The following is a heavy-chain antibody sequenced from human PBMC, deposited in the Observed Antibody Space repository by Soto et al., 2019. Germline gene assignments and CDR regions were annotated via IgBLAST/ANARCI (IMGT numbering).Heavy chain of an antibody. CDR1: GFNFIDYY. CDR2: ISSSSSYT. Sequence: GPQRHSYTASGFNFIDYYMSWIRQAPGKGLEWVSYISSSSSYTNYADSVKGRFTISRDNAKNSLYLQMNSLRAEDTAVYYCASGRWFDPWGQGTLVTVFS. V-gene: IGHV3-11*06. CDR3: ASGRWFDP. J-gene: IGHJ5*02.